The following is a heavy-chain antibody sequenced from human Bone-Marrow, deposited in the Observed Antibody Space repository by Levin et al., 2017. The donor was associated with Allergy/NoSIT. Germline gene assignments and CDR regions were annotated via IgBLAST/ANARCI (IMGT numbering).Heavy chain of an antibody. Sequence: GESLKISCKASGYTFTGYYLHWVRQAPGQGLEWIGWINPNSGDTNSAQKFQGRVTMTRDTSITTAYMELSRLTSDDTAVYYCARERSITIFGVVPTKTFDYWGQGTLVTVSS. J-gene: IGHJ4*02. V-gene: IGHV1-2*02. D-gene: IGHD3-3*01. CDR1: GYTFTGYY. CDR3: ARERSITIFGVVPTKTFDY. CDR2: INPNSGDT.